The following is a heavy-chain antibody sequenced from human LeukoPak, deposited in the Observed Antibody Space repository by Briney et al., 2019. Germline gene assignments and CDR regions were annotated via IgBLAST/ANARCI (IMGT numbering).Heavy chain of an antibody. J-gene: IGHJ3*02. CDR3: ARDSPSVLRYFDWLLVEKALDI. V-gene: IGHV1-18*01. Sequence: ASVKVSCKASGYTFTSYGISWVRQAPGQGLEWMGWISAYNGNTNYAQKLQGRVTMTTDTSTSTAYMELRSLRSDDTAVYYCARDSPSVLRYFDWLLVEKALDIWGQGTMVTVSS. CDR2: ISAYNGNT. D-gene: IGHD3-9*01. CDR1: GYTFTSYG.